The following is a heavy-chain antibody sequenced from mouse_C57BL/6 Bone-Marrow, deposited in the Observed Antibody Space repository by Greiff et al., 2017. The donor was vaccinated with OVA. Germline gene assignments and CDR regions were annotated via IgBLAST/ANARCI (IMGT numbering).Heavy chain of an antibody. Sequence: DVKLQESGPGLVKPSQSLSLTCSVTGYSITSGYYWNWIRQFPGNKLEWMGYISYDGSNNYNPSLKNRISITRDTSKNQFFLKLNSVTTEDTATYYWARVIYYYGSSYVLDYWGQGTTLTVSS. CDR1: GYSITSGYY. CDR3: ARVIYYYGSSYVLDY. J-gene: IGHJ2*01. V-gene: IGHV3-6*01. CDR2: ISYDGSN. D-gene: IGHD1-1*01.